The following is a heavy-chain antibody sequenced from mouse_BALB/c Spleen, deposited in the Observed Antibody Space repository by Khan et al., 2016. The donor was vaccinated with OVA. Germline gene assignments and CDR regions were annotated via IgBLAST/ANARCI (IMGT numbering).Heavy chain of an antibody. Sequence: IQLQQSGAELVRPGASVKLTCKASGYTFTNYWVHWVSQRPGQGLEWIGEIYPGDGRPNCNEKFKSKATLTVDKSSNTAYIQLNSLTSEDSAGYYCARNAYFGNYFDHWGPGTTLTVSS. CDR2: IYPGDGRP. CDR1: GYTFTNYW. D-gene: IGHD2-10*01. V-gene: IGHV1S81*02. CDR3: ARNAYFGNYFDH. J-gene: IGHJ2*01.